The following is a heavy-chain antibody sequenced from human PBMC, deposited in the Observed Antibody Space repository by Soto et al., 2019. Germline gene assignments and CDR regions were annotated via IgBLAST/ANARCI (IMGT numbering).Heavy chain of an antibody. CDR1: DGSISNCY. Sequence: SETVPISCTLCDGSISNCYCSWIRQPPGKGLEYIGYIYYSGSTNYNPSLKSRVTISVDTSKNQFSLKLNSVTAADTAVYYCARHRTGLDSWGQGTRVTVSS. J-gene: IGHJ4*02. D-gene: IGHD3-9*01. V-gene: IGHV4-59*08. CDR3: ARHRTGLDS. CDR2: IYYSGST.